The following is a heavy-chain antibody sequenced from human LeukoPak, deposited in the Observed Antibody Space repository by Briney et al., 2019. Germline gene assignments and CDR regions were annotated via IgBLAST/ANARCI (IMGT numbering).Heavy chain of an antibody. J-gene: IGHJ4*02. D-gene: IGHD3-10*01. CDR1: GGSFSGYY. CDR2: INHSGST. V-gene: IGHV4-34*01. Sequence: NTSETLSLTCAVYGGSFSGYYWSWIRQPPGKGLEWIGEINHSGSTNYNPSLKSRVTISVDTSKNQFSLKLSSVTAADTAVYYCARGSKSGSYWRRVANDYWGQGTLVTVSS. CDR3: ARGSKSGSYWRRVANDY.